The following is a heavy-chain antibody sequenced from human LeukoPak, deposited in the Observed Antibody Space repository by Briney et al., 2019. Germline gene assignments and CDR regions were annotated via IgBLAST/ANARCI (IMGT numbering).Heavy chain of an antibody. J-gene: IGHJ4*02. D-gene: IGHD2-2*01. CDR1: GFTFDDYG. CDR3: AREGYCSSTSCSLDY. Sequence: GGSLRLSXAASGFTFDDYGMSWVRQAPGKGLEWVSGINWNGGSTGYADSVKGRFTISRDNAKNSLYLQMNSLRAEDTALYYCAREGYCSSTSCSLDYWGQGTLVTVSS. CDR2: INWNGGST. V-gene: IGHV3-20*04.